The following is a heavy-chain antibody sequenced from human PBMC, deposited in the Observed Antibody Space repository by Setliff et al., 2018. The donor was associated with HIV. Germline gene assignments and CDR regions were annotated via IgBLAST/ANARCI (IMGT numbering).Heavy chain of an antibody. V-gene: IGHV4-61*02. CDR2: FYTRGGT. CDR3: ARLPGTTSPHVGWFDP. Sequence: PSETLSLTCTLSGGSISSGSYYWTWIRQPAGKGLEWIGRFYTRGGTNYNPSLNSRVTISVDTSKNLFSLKLSSVTAADTAVYYCARLPGTTSPHVGWFDPWGQGTLVTVSS. CDR1: GGSISSGSYY. J-gene: IGHJ5*02. D-gene: IGHD1-7*01.